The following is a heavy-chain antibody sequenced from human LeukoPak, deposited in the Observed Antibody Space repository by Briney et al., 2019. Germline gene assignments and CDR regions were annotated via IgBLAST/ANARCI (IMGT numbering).Heavy chain of an antibody. CDR2: IYYSGST. CDR3: ARAFVGMATLDY. D-gene: IGHD5-24*01. J-gene: IGHJ4*02. V-gene: IGHV4-59*08. CDR1: GGSISSYY. Sequence: SETLSLTCTVSGGSISSYYWSWIRQPPGKGLEWIGYIYYSGSTYYNPSLKSRVTISVDTSKNQFSLKLSSVTAADTAVYYCARAFVGMATLDYWGQGTLVTVSS.